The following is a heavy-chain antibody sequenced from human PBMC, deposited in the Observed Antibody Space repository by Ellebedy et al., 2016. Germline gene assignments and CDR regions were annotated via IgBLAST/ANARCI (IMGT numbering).Heavy chain of an antibody. CDR3: ARGRVSHVFDY. CDR1: GGSISSSNW. CDR2: IYHSGST. J-gene: IGHJ4*02. Sequence: SETLSLTCAVSGGSISSSNWWSWVRQPPGKGLEWIGEIYHSGSTNYNPPLKSRVTISVDTSKNQFSLKLSSVTAADTAVYYCARGRVSHVFDYWGQGTLVTVSS. V-gene: IGHV4-4*02.